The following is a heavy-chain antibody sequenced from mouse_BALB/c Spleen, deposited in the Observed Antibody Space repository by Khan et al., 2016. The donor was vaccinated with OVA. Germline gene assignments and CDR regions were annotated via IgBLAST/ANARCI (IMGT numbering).Heavy chain of an antibody. V-gene: IGHV3-2*02. J-gene: IGHJ2*01. CDR2: TSYSGST. D-gene: IGHD3-3*01. CDR1: GYSITSGYG. Sequence: VQLKESGPGLVKPSQSLSLTCTVTGYSITSGYGWNWLRQSPGNILEWMGYTSYSGSTNYNPSLKSRICITRNTSKNQFFLQLNSVTTEDTATYYCARTARIKYWGQGTTLTVSS. CDR3: ARTARIKY.